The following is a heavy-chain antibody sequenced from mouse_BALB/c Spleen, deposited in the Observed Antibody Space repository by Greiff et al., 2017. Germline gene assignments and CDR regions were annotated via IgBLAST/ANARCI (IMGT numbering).Heavy chain of an antibody. CDR2: IDPSDSYT. CDR1: GYTFTSYW. V-gene: IGHV1-69*02. Sequence: QVQLQQPGAELVKPGASVKLSCKASGYTFTSYWMHWVKQRPGQGLEWIGEIDPSDSYTNYNQKFKGKATLTVDKSSSTAYMQLSSLTSEDSAVYYCARSSEAMDYGGQGTSVTVSS. D-gene: IGHD1-1*01. J-gene: IGHJ4*01. CDR3: ARSSEAMDY.